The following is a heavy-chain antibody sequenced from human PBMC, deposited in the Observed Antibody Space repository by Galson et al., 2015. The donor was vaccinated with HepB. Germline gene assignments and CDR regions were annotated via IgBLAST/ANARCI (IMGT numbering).Heavy chain of an antibody. Sequence: SVKVSCKASGGTFSSYAISWVRQAPGQGLEWMGWINTNTGNPTYAQGFTGRFVFSLDTSVSTAYLQISSLKAEDTAVYYCARSPGIAAAGTFFYFDYWGQGTLVTVSS. CDR3: ARSPGIAAAGTFFYFDY. CDR1: GGTFSSYA. D-gene: IGHD6-13*01. V-gene: IGHV7-4-1*02. J-gene: IGHJ4*02. CDR2: INTNTGNP.